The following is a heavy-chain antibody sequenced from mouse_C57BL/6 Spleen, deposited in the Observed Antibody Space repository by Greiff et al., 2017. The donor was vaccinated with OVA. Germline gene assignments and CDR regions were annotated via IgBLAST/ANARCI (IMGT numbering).Heavy chain of an antibody. D-gene: IGHD2-1*01. CDR3: ARSYGNPYYAMDY. V-gene: IGHV1-82*01. CDR1: GYAFSSSW. Sequence: VQRVESGPELVKPGASVKLSCPASGYAFSSSWMTWVTQRPGKGLEWIGRIYPGGGYTNYTGTFKGQATLTADKSSSTAYMQLSSLTSEDSAVYFCARSYGNPYYAMDYWGQGTSVTVSS. J-gene: IGHJ4*01. CDR2: IYPGGGYT.